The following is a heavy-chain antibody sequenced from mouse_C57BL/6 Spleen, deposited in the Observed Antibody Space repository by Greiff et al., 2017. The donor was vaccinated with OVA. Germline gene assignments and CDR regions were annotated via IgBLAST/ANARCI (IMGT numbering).Heavy chain of an antibody. CDR3: ARSLDGYPYFDY. CDR2: IDPSDSYT. J-gene: IGHJ2*01. CDR1: GYTFTSYW. D-gene: IGHD2-3*01. V-gene: IGHV1-69*01. Sequence: VQLQESGAELVMPGASVKLSCKASGYTFTSYWMHWVKQRPGQGLEWIGEIDPSDSYTNYNQKFKGKSTLTVDKSSSTAYMQLSSLTSEDSAVYYCARSLDGYPYFDYWGQGTTLTVSS.